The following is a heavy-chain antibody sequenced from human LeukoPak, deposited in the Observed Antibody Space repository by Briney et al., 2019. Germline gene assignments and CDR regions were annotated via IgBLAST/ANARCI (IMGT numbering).Heavy chain of an antibody. CDR1: GFTFSSYW. CDR3: TREELGGWSTSGEAFDI. J-gene: IGHJ3*02. D-gene: IGHD3-16*01. V-gene: IGHV3-7*01. Sequence: GGSLRLSCAASGFTFSSYWMSWVRQAPGKGLEWVANIKQDGSGKYYVDSVKGRFTISRDNAKNSLYLQMNSLRAEDTAVYYCTREELGGWSTSGEAFDIWGQGTMVTVSS. CDR2: IKQDGSGK.